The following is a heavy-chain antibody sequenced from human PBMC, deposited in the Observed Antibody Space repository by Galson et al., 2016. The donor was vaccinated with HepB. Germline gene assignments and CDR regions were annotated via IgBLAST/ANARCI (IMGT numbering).Heavy chain of an antibody. Sequence: SLRLSCAAPGFTFSSHWMHWVRQAPGKGLMCVSRLKSDGTSTYYADSVKGRFTISRDNAKNTLYLQMNSLRAEDTAVYYCRIGTAGIDYWGQGTLVTVSS. CDR3: RIGTAGIDY. D-gene: IGHD6-13*01. CDR1: GFTFSSHW. CDR2: LKSDGTST. J-gene: IGHJ4*02. V-gene: IGHV3-74*01.